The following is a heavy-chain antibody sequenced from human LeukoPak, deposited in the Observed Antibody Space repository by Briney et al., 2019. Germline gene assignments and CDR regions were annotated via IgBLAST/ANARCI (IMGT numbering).Heavy chain of an antibody. Sequence: PGGSLRLSCAASGFTFSSYSMNWVRRAPGKGLEWVSYISSSSSTIYYADSVKGRFTISRDNAKNSLYLQMNSLRAEDTAVYYCARTYCSSTSCYLPWDYWGQGTLVTVSS. V-gene: IGHV3-48*01. D-gene: IGHD2-2*01. J-gene: IGHJ4*02. CDR1: GFTFSSYS. CDR3: ARTYCSSTSCYLPWDY. CDR2: ISSSSSTI.